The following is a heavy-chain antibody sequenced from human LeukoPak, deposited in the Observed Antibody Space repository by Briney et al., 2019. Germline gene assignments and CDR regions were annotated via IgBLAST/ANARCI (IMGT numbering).Heavy chain of an antibody. V-gene: IGHV4-59*10. CDR2: IYSSGST. CDR3: ARAPTREGGGALFDY. CDR1: GGSFSGYY. J-gene: IGHJ4*02. D-gene: IGHD3-16*01. Sequence: SETLSLTCAVYGGSFSGYYWSWIRQPAGKGLEWIGRIYSSGSTNFNPSLKSRVTMSVDTSKNQISLNLTSVTAADTAVYYCARAPTREGGGALFDYWGQGTLVTVSS.